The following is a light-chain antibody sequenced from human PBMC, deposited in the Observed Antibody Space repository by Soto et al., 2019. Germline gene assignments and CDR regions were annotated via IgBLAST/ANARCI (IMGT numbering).Light chain of an antibody. CDR3: QQRSNWPPIT. Sequence: EIVMTQSPTILSVAPGERATLSCSPSQSVSSNLAWYQQKPGQAPRLLIYGVYTRAPGIPARFSGSGSGTDFTLTISSLEPEDFAVYYCQQRSNWPPITFGQGTRLEIK. J-gene: IGKJ5*01. CDR2: GVY. V-gene: IGKV3-11*01. CDR1: QSVSSN.